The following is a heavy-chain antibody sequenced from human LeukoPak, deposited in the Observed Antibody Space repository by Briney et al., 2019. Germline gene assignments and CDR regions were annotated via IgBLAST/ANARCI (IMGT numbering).Heavy chain of an antibody. Sequence: SETLSLTCTVSGDSISRYYWSWIRQPAGKGLEWIGRIYNGGIITYNPSLKSRVTMSIDTSNNQFSLRLRFVTAADTAVYYCARLMDTAMVPWYFDLWGRGTLVTVSS. CDR3: ARLMDTAMVPWYFDL. V-gene: IGHV4-4*07. D-gene: IGHD5-18*01. CDR1: GDSISRYY. CDR2: IYNGGII. J-gene: IGHJ2*01.